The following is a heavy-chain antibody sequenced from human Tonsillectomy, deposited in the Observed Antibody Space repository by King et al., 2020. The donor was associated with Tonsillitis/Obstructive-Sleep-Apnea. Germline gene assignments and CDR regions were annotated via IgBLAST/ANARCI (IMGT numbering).Heavy chain of an antibody. CDR3: ARDGGLEDAFDI. CDR1: GFTFSSYG. D-gene: IGHD3-16*01. J-gene: IGHJ3*02. V-gene: IGHV3-33*01. CDR2: IWYDGSNK. Sequence: VQLVESGGGVVQPGRSLRLSCAASGFTFSSYGMHWVRQAPGKGLEWVAVIWYDGSNKYYADSVKGRFPISRDNSKNTLYLQMNSLRAEDTAVYYCARDGGLEDAFDIWGQGTMVTVSS.